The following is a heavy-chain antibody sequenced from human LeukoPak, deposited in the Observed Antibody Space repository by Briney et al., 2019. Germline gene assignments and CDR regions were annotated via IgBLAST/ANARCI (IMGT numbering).Heavy chain of an antibody. V-gene: IGHV1-24*01. CDR3: ATDGGWEQGSPTDAFDI. CDR2: FDPEDGET. J-gene: IGHJ3*02. Sequence: SVKVSCKVAGYTLTELSMHWVRQAPGKGLEWMGGFDPEDGETIYAQKFQGRVTMTEDTSTDTAYMELSSLRSEDTAVYYCATDGGWEQGSPTDAFDIWGQGTMVTVSS. D-gene: IGHD1-26*01. CDR1: GYTLTELS.